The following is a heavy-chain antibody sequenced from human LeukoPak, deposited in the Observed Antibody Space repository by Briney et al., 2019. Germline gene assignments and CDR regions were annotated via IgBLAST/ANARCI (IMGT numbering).Heavy chain of an antibody. CDR1: GFTFSSYW. V-gene: IGHV3-7*05. CDR3: ARGPYSSTWSYGMDV. Sequence: PGGSLRLSCAASGFTFSSYWMSWVRQAPGKGLEWVANIKQDGTEEVYVGSVKGRFTISRDNAKNSLFLQMNTLRAEDTAVYYCARGPYSSTWSYGMDVWGQGTTVTVSS. D-gene: IGHD6-13*01. J-gene: IGHJ6*02. CDR2: IKQDGTEE.